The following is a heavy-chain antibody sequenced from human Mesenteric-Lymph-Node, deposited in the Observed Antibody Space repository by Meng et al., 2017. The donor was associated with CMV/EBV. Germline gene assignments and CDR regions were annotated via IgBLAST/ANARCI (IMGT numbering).Heavy chain of an antibody. Sequence: SGEVSCKASGYTFTSYDINWVRQATGQGLEWMGWMNPNSDNTGYAQKFQGRVTMTRNTSITTAYMELSSLRSEDTAVYYCARNYGLDYWGQGTLVTVSS. J-gene: IGHJ4*02. V-gene: IGHV1-8*01. CDR3: ARNYGLDY. CDR2: MNPNSDNT. CDR1: GYTFTSYD. D-gene: IGHD1-7*01.